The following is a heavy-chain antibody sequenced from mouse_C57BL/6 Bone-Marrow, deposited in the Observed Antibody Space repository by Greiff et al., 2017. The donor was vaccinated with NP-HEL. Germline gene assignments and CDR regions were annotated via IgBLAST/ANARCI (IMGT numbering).Heavy chain of an antibody. D-gene: IGHD1-1*01. CDR3: ARGVYYYGSGYFDV. J-gene: IGHJ1*03. CDR2: ILPSIGRT. CDR1: DSEVFPIAY. Sequence: VQLQQSGSELRSPGSSVKLSCKDFDSEVFPIAYMSWVRQKPGHGFEWIGGILPSIGRTLYGEKFEDKATLDADTLSNTAYLELNSLTSEDSAIYYCARGVYYYGSGYFDVWGTGTTVTVSS. V-gene: IGHV15-2*01.